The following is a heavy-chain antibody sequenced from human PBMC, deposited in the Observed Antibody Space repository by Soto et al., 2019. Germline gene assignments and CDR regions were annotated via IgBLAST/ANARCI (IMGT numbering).Heavy chain of an antibody. D-gene: IGHD3-3*01. V-gene: IGHV4-59*01. CDR3: ARARAFWSGYYPDY. Sequence: SETLSLTCTVSGGSISSYYWSWIRQPPGKGLEWIGYIYYSGSTNYNPSLKGRVTISVDTSKNQFSLKLGSVTAADTAVYYCARARAFWSGYYPDYWGQGTLVTVSS. CDR2: IYYSGST. J-gene: IGHJ4*02. CDR1: GGSISSYY.